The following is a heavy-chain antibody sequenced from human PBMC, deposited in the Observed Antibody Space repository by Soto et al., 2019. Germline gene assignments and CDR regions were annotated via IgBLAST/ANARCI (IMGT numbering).Heavy chain of an antibody. J-gene: IGHJ6*02. V-gene: IGHV4-59*01. D-gene: IGHD3-10*01. CDR3: ARDGGSGTNYYYGMDV. Sequence: SETLSLTCTVSGGSISSYYWSWIRQPPGKGLEWIGYIYYSGSTNYNPSLKSRVAISVDTSKNQFSLKLSSVTAADTAVYYCARDGGSGTNYYYGMDVWGQGTTVTVSS. CDR1: GGSISSYY. CDR2: IYYSGST.